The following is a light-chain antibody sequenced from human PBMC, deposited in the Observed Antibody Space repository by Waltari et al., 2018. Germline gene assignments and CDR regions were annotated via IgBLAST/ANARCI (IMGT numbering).Light chain of an antibody. CDR3: CSYAGSSTYV. CDR1: SSDVGRYNL. Sequence: QSALTQPASVSGSPGQSITISCTGPSSDVGRYNLVSWYQQHPGKAPKPIIYEVSKRPSGVSNRFSGSKSGNTASLTISGLQAEDEADYYCCSYAGSSTYVFGTGTKVTVL. V-gene: IGLV2-23*02. J-gene: IGLJ1*01. CDR2: EVS.